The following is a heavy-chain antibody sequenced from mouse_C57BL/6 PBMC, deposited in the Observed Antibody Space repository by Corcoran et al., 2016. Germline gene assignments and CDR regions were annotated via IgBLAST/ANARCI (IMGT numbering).Heavy chain of an antibody. D-gene: IGHD2-5*01. Sequence: EVQLQQSGPELVKPGASVKISCKASGYTFTDYYMNWVKQSHGKSLEWMGDINPNNGGTSYNQKFKGKATLTVDKSSSTAYMELRSLTSEDSAVYYCARDYSNYYAMDYWGQGTSVTVSS. J-gene: IGHJ4*01. CDR3: ARDYSNYYAMDY. V-gene: IGHV1-26*01. CDR1: GYTFTDYY. CDR2: INPNNGGT.